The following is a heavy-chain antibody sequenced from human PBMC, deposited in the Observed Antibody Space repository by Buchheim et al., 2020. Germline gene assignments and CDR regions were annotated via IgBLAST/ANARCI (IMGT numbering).Heavy chain of an antibody. CDR3: AKDQQWELPHYPDC. V-gene: IGHV3-23*01. CDR1: GFSFGNYV. D-gene: IGHD1-26*01. CDR2: MTSSGGRT. Sequence: EVQLLESGGDLVQPGGSLRLSCAASGFSFGNYVMTWVRQAPGKGLEWVSTMTSSGGRTYYADSVKGRFTISRDNSRNTLYLQMISLRVENTAIYYCAKDQQWELPHYPDCWGQGTL. J-gene: IGHJ4*02.